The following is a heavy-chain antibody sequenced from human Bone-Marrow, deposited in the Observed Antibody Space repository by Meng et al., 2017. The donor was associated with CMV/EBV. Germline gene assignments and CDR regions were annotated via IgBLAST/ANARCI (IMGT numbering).Heavy chain of an antibody. V-gene: IGHV1-18*01. J-gene: IGHJ4*02. CDR3: ARRDVSSGYYYADY. CDR2: ISAYNGNA. D-gene: IGHD3-22*01. Sequence: ASVKVSCKASGYTFTSYGISWVRQAPGQGLEWMGWISAYNGNANYAQKLQGRVTMTTDTSTSTAYMELRSLRSDDTALYYCARRDVSSGYYYADYWGQGTLVTVYS. CDR1: GYTFTSYG.